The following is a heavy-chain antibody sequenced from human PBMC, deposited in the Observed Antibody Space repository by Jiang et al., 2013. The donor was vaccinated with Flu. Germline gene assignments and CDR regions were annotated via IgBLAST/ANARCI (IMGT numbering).Heavy chain of an antibody. Sequence: GLVKPSETLSLTCTVSGGSISSYYWSWIRQPPGKGLEWIGYIYYSGSTNYNPSLKSRVTISVDTSKNQFSLKLSSVTAADTAVYYCARGHTAMVQDAFDIWGQGTMVTISS. CDR2: IYYSGST. J-gene: IGHJ3*02. CDR1: GGSISSYY. CDR3: ARGHTAMVQDAFDI. V-gene: IGHV4-59*01. D-gene: IGHD5-18*01.